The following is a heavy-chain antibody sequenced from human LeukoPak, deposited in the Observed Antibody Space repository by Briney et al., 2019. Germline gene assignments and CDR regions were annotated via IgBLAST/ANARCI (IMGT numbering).Heavy chain of an antibody. D-gene: IGHD4-23*01. CDR3: ASLSLRWSDY. Sequence: PGGSLRLSCAASGFTFSNYAMSWVRQAPGKGLEWVSAISGNDDSTYYADSVKGRFTISRDNAKNSLYLQMNSLRAEDTAVYYCASLSLRWSDYWGQGTLVTVSS. CDR1: GFTFSNYA. V-gene: IGHV3-23*01. J-gene: IGHJ4*02. CDR2: ISGNDDST.